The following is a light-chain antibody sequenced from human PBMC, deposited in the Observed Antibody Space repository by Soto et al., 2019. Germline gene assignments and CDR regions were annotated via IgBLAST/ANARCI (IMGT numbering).Light chain of an antibody. CDR2: GAS. V-gene: IGKV3D-15*01. CDR3: QQYNNWPPIT. Sequence: EIVLTQSPGTLSLSPGQRATLSCRASQSVSGSYLAWYQQKPGQAPRLLLYGASARATAIPARFSGSGSGTEFTLTISSLQSEDFAVYYCQQYNNWPPITFGQGTRLEIK. CDR1: QSVSGS. J-gene: IGKJ5*01.